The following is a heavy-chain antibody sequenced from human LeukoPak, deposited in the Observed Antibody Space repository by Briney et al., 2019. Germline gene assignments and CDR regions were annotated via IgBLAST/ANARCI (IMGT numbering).Heavy chain of an antibody. V-gene: IGHV4-34*01. CDR3: ARGVRGVIRYFDY. D-gene: IGHD3-10*01. CDR1: GGSFSGYY. J-gene: IGHJ4*02. Sequence: SETLSLTCAVYGGSFSGYYWSWIRQPPGKGLEWIGEINHSRSTNYNPSLKSRVTISVDTSKNQFSLKLSSVTAADTAVYYCARGVRGVIRYFDYWGQGTLVTVSS. CDR2: INHSRST.